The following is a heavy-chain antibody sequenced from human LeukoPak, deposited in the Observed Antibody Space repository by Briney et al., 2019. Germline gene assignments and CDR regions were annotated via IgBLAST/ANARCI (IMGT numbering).Heavy chain of an antibody. CDR2: INHSGST. V-gene: IGHV4-34*01. CDR1: GGSFSGYY. CDR3: ARGSPSSWYGDDAFDI. Sequence: SETLSLTCAVYGGSFSGYYWSWIRQPPGKGLEWIGEINHSGSTNYNPSLKSRVTISVDTSKNQFSLKLSSVTAADTAVYYCARGSPSSWYGDDAFDIWGQGTMVTVSS. J-gene: IGHJ3*02. D-gene: IGHD6-13*01.